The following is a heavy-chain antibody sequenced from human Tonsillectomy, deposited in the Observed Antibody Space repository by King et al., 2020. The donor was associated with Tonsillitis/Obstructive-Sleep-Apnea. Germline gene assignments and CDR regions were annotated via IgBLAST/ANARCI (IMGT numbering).Heavy chain of an antibody. Sequence: VQLQESGPGLVKPSETLSLTCTVSGGSISSYYWSWIRQPPGKGLEWIGYIYYSGSTNYNPSLKSRVTISVDTSKNQFSLKLSSVTAADTAVYYCARAVVPAAPNDYWGQGTLVTVSS. J-gene: IGHJ4*02. CDR1: GGSISSYY. D-gene: IGHD2-2*01. V-gene: IGHV4-59*01. CDR2: IYYSGST. CDR3: ARAVVPAAPNDY.